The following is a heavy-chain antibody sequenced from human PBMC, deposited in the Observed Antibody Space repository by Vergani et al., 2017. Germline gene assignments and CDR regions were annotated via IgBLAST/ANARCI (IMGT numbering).Heavy chain of an antibody. V-gene: IGHV4-38-2*02. D-gene: IGHD1-26*01. CDR1: GYSISSGYY. Sequence: QVQLQESGPGLVKPSETLSLTCTVSGYSISSGYYWSWIRQPPGKGLEWIGEINHSGSTNYNPSLKSRVTISVDTSKNQFSLKLSSVTAADTAVYYCARSAGSKGDNWFDPWGQGTLVTVSS. CDR2: INHSGST. CDR3: ARSAGSKGDNWFDP. J-gene: IGHJ5*02.